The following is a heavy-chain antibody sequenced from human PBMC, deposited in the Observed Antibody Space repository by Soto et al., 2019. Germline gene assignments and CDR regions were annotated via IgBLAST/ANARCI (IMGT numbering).Heavy chain of an antibody. Sequence: ASVKVSCKASGGAFGRYSVSWVRQAPGQGLEWIGGVIPAFNTSNYSLKFQGRVAIFADLSTSTVFMELRSLRSEDTALYYCARGDEMTAVTIFEYWGQGTLVTVSS. CDR2: VIPAFNTS. J-gene: IGHJ4*02. CDR3: ARGDEMTAVTIFEY. D-gene: IGHD4-17*01. CDR1: GGAFGRYS. V-gene: IGHV1-69*13.